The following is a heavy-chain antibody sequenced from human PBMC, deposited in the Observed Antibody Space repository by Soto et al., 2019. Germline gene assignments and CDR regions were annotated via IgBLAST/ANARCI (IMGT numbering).Heavy chain of an antibody. V-gene: IGHV3-30-3*01. Sequence: QVQLVESGGGVVQPGRSLRLSCAASGFTFSSYAMHWVRQAPGKGLEWVAVISYDGSNKYYADSVKGRFTISRDNSKNTLYLQMNSLIAEDTAVYYCARVPTTVGTPFYFDYWGQGTLVTVSS. CDR1: GFTFSSYA. D-gene: IGHD4-17*01. J-gene: IGHJ4*02. CDR3: ARVPTTVGTPFYFDY. CDR2: ISYDGSNK.